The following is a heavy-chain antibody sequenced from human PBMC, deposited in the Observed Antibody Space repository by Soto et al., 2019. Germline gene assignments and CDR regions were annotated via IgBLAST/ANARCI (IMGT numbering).Heavy chain of an antibody. CDR2: ISNDGSNE. Sequence: QVQLVESGGGVAQPGGSLRLSCAASGFTFRDYGIQWVRQAPGRGLEWVAVISNDGSNEYYGDSVKGRFTISRDDSRSTVFLQMDSLRSEDTALYYCVQEAYSGNYPARYYFDYWGQGTLVTVSS. D-gene: IGHD1-26*01. CDR3: VQEAYSGNYPARYYFDY. V-gene: IGHV3-30*18. CDR1: GFTFRDYG. J-gene: IGHJ4*02.